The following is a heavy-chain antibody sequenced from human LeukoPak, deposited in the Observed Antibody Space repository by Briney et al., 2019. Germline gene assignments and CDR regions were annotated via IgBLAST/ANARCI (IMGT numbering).Heavy chain of an antibody. V-gene: IGHV3-23*01. CDR3: AKGNYFYYYMDV. CDR1: GFTFNSHA. J-gene: IGHJ6*03. CDR2: ISSSGGTT. Sequence: GGSLRLSCAASGFTFNSHAMSWVRQAPGKGLEWVSVISSSGGTTYYADAVKGRFTISRDNSKSTLYLQMNSLRAEDTAVYYCAKGNYFYYYMDVWGKGTTVTVSS.